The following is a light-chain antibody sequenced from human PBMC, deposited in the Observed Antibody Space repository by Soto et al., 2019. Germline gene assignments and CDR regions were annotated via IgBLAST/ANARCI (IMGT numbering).Light chain of an antibody. CDR1: QSISTW. J-gene: IGKJ2*01. CDR2: KAS. CDR3: QQYNSYSSYT. Sequence: DTQMTQSPSTLSASVGDRVTITCRASQSISTWLAWYQQKPGKAPKLLIYKASSLESGVPSRFSGSGSGTEFTLTISSLQPEDFATYYCQQYNSYSSYTFGQGTKLEIK. V-gene: IGKV1-5*03.